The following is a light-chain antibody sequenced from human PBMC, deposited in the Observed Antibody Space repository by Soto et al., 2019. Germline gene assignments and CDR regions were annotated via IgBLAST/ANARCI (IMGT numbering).Light chain of an antibody. J-gene: IGLJ1*01. CDR1: SSDVGSYNL. Sequence: QSALTQPASVSGSPGHSITISCTGTSSDVGSYNLVSWYQQHPGKAPKLMIYEVSKRPSGVSNRFSGSKSGNTASLTISGLQAEDEADYYCCSYAGSSTFYVFGNGTKVTVL. CDR3: CSYAGSSTFYV. V-gene: IGLV2-23*02. CDR2: EVS.